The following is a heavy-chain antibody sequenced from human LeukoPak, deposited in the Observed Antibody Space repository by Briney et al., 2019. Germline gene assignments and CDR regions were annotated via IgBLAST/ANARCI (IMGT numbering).Heavy chain of an antibody. D-gene: IGHD1-7*01. J-gene: IGHJ5*02. CDR1: GGSFSGYY. Sequence: SETLSLTCAVYGGSFSGYYWSWIRQPPGKGLEWIGEINHSGSTNYNPSLKSRVTISVDTSNNQFSLKLSSVTAADTAVYYCARGLPYNWNCLALGTWFDPWGQGTLVTVSS. V-gene: IGHV4-34*01. CDR2: INHSGST. CDR3: ARGLPYNWNCLALGTWFDP.